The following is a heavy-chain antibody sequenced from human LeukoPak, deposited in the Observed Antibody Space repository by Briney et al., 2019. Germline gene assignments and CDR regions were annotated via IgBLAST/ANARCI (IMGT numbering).Heavy chain of an antibody. CDR3: ARGLTGTTEDGVPYYYYMDV. Sequence: SETLSLTCAVYGGSFSGYYWSWIRQPPGKGLEWIGEINHSGSTNYNPSLKSRVTISVDTSKNQFSLKLSSVTAADTAVYYRARGLTGTTEDGVPYYYYMDVWGKGTTVTVSS. CDR2: INHSGST. CDR1: GGSFSGYY. D-gene: IGHD1-7*01. V-gene: IGHV4-34*01. J-gene: IGHJ6*03.